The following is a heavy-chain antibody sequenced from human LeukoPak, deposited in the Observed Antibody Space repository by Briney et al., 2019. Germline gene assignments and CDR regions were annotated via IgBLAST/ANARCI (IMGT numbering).Heavy chain of an antibody. V-gene: IGHV3-23*01. CDR3: ARGPTNGQAFDY. D-gene: IGHD2-8*01. Sequence: GGSLRLSCAASGFTFRSSGMSWVRQAPGKGLEWVSTIGGTGVRTYYADSVKGRFTISRDNSKNTLYLQINSLRAEDTAVYYCARGPTNGQAFDYWGQGTLVSVSS. CDR1: GFTFRSSG. CDR2: IGGTGVRT. J-gene: IGHJ4*02.